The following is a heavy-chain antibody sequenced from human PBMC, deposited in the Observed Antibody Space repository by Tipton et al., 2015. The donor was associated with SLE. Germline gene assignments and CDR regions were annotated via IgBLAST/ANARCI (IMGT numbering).Heavy chain of an antibody. CDR2: ISLDGSNK. J-gene: IGHJ5*01. V-gene: IGHV3-30*04. D-gene: IGHD1-26*01. CDR3: ARDSGTYGRGWFDP. Sequence: SLRLSCAASGFSFSGYAMHWVRQAPGKGLEWVAVISLDGSNKYYADSVKGRFTISKDNSRNTLYLQMNSLRAEDTAVYYCARDSGTYGRGWFDPWGQGTLVFVSS. CDR1: GFSFSGYA.